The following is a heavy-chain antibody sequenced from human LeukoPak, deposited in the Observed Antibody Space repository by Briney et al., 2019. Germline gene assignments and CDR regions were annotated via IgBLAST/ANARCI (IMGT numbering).Heavy chain of an antibody. V-gene: IGHV4-59*01. Sequence: SETLSLTCTVSGGPISSYYWSWIRQPPGKGLEWIGHIYYSGSTNYNPSLKSRATISVDTSKNQFSLKLSSVTAADTAVYYCARAASTGYYYYMDVWGKGTTVTVSS. CDR1: GGPISSYY. CDR3: ARAASTGYYYYMDV. D-gene: IGHD1-14*01. CDR2: IYYSGST. J-gene: IGHJ6*03.